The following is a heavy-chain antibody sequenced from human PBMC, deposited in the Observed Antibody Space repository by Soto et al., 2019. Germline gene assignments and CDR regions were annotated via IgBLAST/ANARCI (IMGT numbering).Heavy chain of an antibody. Sequence: EVQLLESGGGLVQPGGSLRLSCAASGFTFSSYAMSWVRQAPGKGLEWVSAISGSGGSTYYADSVKGRFTISRDNSKNTLYLQMNSLRAEDTAVYYCAKDSDTVGYGDYWGYYYYYMDVWGKGTTVTVSS. J-gene: IGHJ6*03. CDR3: AKDSDTVGYGDYWGYYYYYMDV. CDR1: GFTFSSYA. D-gene: IGHD4-17*01. CDR2: ISGSGGST. V-gene: IGHV3-23*01.